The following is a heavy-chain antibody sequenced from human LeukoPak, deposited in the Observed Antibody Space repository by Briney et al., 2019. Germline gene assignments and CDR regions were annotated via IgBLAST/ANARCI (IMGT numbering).Heavy chain of an antibody. D-gene: IGHD2-2*01. CDR2: INPNSGRT. J-gene: IGHJ4*02. V-gene: IGHV1-2*02. CDR1: GYTFTGYY. CDR3: ARAGQLNPLDY. Sequence: ASVKVSCQASGYTFTGYYMHCVRQAPGQGLEWMGWINPNSGRTNYAQNFQGRVTMTRDTSISTAYMELSRLRSDDTAVYYCARAGQLNPLDYWGQGTLVTVSS.